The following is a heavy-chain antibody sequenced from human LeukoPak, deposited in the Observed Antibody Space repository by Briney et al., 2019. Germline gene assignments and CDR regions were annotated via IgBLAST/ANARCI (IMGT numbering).Heavy chain of an antibody. CDR3: VRGTYHAYYMDV. J-gene: IGHJ6*03. CDR2: VNPGGSIA. D-gene: IGHD3-16*01. CDR1: GFTFNNYW. V-gene: IGHV3-74*01. Sequence: GWSLRLSCAASGFTFNNYWIHWVRQAPGKGLVWVSRVNPGGSIANFADSVKGRFTISRDNAKNTVYLQTSSLTAEDTAVYYCVRGTYHAYYMDVWGKGTTVTVSS.